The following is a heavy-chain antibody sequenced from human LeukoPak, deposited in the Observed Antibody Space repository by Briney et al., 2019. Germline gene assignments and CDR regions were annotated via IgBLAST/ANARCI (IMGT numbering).Heavy chain of an antibody. V-gene: IGHV3-74*01. Sequence: GGSLRLSCEASGFTLNKYWMHWVRQAPGKGLVWVSRITGDGSDIAYADSVKGRFTVSRDDAKNILFLQMTSLRVEDTAIYYCARDAYTTASNWLDPWGQGTLVTVSS. J-gene: IGHJ5*02. D-gene: IGHD4-17*01. CDR2: ITGDGSDI. CDR1: GFTLNKYW. CDR3: ARDAYTTASNWLDP.